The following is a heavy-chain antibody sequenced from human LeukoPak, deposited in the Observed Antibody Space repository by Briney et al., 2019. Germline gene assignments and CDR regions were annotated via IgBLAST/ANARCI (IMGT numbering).Heavy chain of an antibody. D-gene: IGHD3-22*01. CDR3: ARYTSAYYD. CDR2: IKGDGSEK. Sequence: PGGSLRLSCAASGFTSSSFWMSWVRQAPGKGLEWVANIKGDGSEKYYVGSVKGRFTISRDNAQNSLYLQMNSLRAEDTAVYYCARYTSAYYDWGQGSLVTVSS. V-gene: IGHV3-7*04. CDR1: GFTSSSFW. J-gene: IGHJ4*02.